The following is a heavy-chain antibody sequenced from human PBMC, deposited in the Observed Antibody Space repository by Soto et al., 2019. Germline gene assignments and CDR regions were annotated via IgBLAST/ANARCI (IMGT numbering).Heavy chain of an antibody. J-gene: IGHJ4*02. Sequence: GGSLRLSCAASGFTFSSYSMNWVRQAPGKGLEWVSSISSSSSYMYYADSVKGRFTISRDNAKNSLYLQMNSLRAEDTAVYYCARDSSSWYKFDYWGQGTLVTVSS. CDR1: GFTFSSYS. CDR3: ARDSSSWYKFDY. V-gene: IGHV3-21*01. D-gene: IGHD6-13*01. CDR2: ISSSSSYM.